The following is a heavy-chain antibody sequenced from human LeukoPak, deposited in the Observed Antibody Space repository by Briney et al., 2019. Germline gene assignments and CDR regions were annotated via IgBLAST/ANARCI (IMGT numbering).Heavy chain of an antibody. V-gene: IGHV3-21*04. CDR3: AKEGGWYGAFDI. Sequence: PGGSLRLSCAASGFTFSSYSMNWVRRAPGKGLEWVSSISSSSSYIYYADSVKGRFTISRDNAKNSLYLQMNSLRAEDTAVYYCAKEGGWYGAFDIWGQGTMVTVSS. D-gene: IGHD6-19*01. CDR1: GFTFSSYS. CDR2: ISSSSSYI. J-gene: IGHJ3*02.